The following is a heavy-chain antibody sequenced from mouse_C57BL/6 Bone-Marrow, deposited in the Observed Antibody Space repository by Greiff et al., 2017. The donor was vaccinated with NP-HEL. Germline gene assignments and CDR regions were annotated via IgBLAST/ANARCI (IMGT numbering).Heavy chain of an antibody. CDR1: GYTFTSYG. Sequence: QVQLQQSGAELARPGASVKLSCKASGYTFTSYGISWVKQRTGQGLEWIGEIYPRSGNTYYNEKFKGKATLTADKSSSTAYMELRSLTSEDSAVYFCAFAYYSNYSLFDDWGQGTTLTVSS. J-gene: IGHJ2*01. V-gene: IGHV1-81*01. D-gene: IGHD2-5*01. CDR2: IYPRSGNT. CDR3: AFAYYSNYSLFDD.